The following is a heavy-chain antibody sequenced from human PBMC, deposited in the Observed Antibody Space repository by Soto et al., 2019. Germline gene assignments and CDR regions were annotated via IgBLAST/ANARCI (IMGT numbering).Heavy chain of an antibody. Sequence: QVQLQESGPGMVKPSETLSLTCYVSGGSVSSGYYSWNWIRQPPGKGLEWIGYINYSGVTHYNPSLKSRVTISVDTSKNHFSLRLDSVTAADTALSYCTRGRPEGPISPSDHWGQGTLVTVPS. CDR3: TRGRPEGPISPSDH. V-gene: IGHV4-61*03. J-gene: IGHJ4*02. D-gene: IGHD6-6*01. CDR2: INYSGVT. CDR1: GGSVSSGYYS.